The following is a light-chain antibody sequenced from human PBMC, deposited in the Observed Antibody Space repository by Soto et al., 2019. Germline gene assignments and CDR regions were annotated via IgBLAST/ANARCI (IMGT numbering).Light chain of an antibody. CDR2: GAS. Sequence: EIVMTQSPATLSVSPGERATLSCRASQSVSNNSAWYQQKPGQAPRLLIYGASTRATGLPARFSGSGSGTEFTLTISSLQSEDFAVYYCQQYNNWPPQITFGQGTRLEIK. CDR3: QQYNNWPPQIT. J-gene: IGKJ5*01. V-gene: IGKV3-15*01. CDR1: QSVSNN.